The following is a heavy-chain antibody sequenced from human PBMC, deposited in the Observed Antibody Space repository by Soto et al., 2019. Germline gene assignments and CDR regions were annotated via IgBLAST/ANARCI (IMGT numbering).Heavy chain of an antibody. CDR1: GGSISSNY. V-gene: IGHV4-59*01. Sequence: LTLTCTVSGGSISSNYWTWIRQPPGRGLEWIGYVYNSGSTNYNPSLKSRVTISEDTSKSQFSLKVNSMTAADTAVYYCARYRREAVAGYTLDNWGQGILVTVSS. CDR3: ARYRREAVAGYTLDN. D-gene: IGHD6-13*01. CDR2: VYNSGST. J-gene: IGHJ4*02.